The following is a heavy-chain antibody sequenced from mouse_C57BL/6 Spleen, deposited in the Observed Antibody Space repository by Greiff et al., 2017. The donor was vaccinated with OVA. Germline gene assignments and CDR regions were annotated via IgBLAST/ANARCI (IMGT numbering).Heavy chain of an antibody. CDR3: ARRGGTDAMDY. V-gene: IGHV5-4*03. D-gene: IGHD4-1*01. Sequence: EVKLMESGGGLVKPGGSLKLSCAASGFTFSSYAMSWVRQTPEKRLEWVATISDGGSYTYYPDNVKGRFTISRDNAKNNLYLQMSHLKSEDTAMYYCARRGGTDAMDYWGQGTSVTVSS. CDR1: GFTFSSYA. CDR2: ISDGGSYT. J-gene: IGHJ4*01.